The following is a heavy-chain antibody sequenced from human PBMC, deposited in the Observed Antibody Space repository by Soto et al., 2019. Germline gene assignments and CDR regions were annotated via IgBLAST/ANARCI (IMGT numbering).Heavy chain of an antibody. D-gene: IGHD4-4*01. J-gene: IGHJ4*02. CDR3: ATRNSDLDY. Sequence: ASVKASCKVSGYTLTELSMHWVRQAPGKGLEWVGGFDPEDGETIYAQKFQGRVTMTEDTSTDTAYMELSSLRSEDTDVYYCATRNSDLDYSGQGTLVTVSS. CDR1: GYTLTELS. CDR2: FDPEDGET. V-gene: IGHV1-24*01.